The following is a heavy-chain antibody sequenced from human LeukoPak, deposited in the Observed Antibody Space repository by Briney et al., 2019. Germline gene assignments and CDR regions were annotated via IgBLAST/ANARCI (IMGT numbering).Heavy chain of an antibody. J-gene: IGHJ4*02. CDR2: VSSSGST. CDR3: ARLVSSSLDY. D-gene: IGHD6-13*01. Sequence: PSETLSLTCTASRFSISPYYWSWIRQPPGKGLEWIGYVSSSGSTNYNPSLKSRVTISVDRSKNQLSLKLSSVTAAATAVYCCARLVSSSLDYWGQGALVTVSS. CDR1: RFSISPYY. V-gene: IGHV4-59*08.